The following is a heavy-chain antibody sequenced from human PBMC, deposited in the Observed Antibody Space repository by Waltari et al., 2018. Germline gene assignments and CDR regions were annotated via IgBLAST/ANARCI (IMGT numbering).Heavy chain of an antibody. V-gene: IGHV3-74*01. CDR2: INNDGSIV. J-gene: IGHJ4*02. D-gene: IGHD1-7*01. Sequence: DVQVVESGGGLVRPGGSLRLHRLDPGLNFSNYLTHWVRQTPGEGPVWVARINNDGSIVNYADSVKGRFSISRDNAKSTVYLQMNNLRGEDTALYHCLNYDFDSWGQGTLVTVSS. CDR3: LNYDFDS. CDR1: GLNFSNYL.